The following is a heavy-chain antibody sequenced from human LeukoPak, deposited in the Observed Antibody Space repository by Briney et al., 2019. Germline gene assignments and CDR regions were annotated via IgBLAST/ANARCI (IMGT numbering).Heavy chain of an antibody. V-gene: IGHV1-69*04. CDR3: ARDPGGYSPFDY. D-gene: IGHD5-18*01. Sequence: ASVKVSCTASGGTFSSYAISWVRQAPGQGLEWMGRIIPILGIANYAQKFQGRVTITADKSTSTAYMELSSLRSEDTAVYYCARDPGGYSPFDYWGQGTLVTVSS. CDR1: GGTFSSYA. J-gene: IGHJ4*02. CDR2: IIPILGIA.